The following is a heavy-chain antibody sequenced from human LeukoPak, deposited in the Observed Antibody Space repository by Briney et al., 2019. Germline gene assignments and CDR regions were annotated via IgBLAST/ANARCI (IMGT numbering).Heavy chain of an antibody. Sequence: SSETLSLTCTVSGGSISSYYWSWIRQPPGEGLEWIGYIYYSGSTNYNPSLKSRVTISVDTSKNQFSLKLSSVTAADTAVYYCARGHDSSGYYLALYAFDIWGQGTMVTVSS. CDR2: IYYSGST. J-gene: IGHJ3*02. CDR1: GGSISSYY. D-gene: IGHD3-22*01. V-gene: IGHV4-59*01. CDR3: ARGHDSSGYYLALYAFDI.